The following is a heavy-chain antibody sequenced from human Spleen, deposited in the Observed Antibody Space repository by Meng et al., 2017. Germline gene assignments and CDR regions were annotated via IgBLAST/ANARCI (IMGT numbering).Heavy chain of an antibody. J-gene: IGHJ4*02. Sequence: QGQLVQSGAEGMQPGASTKVSCRASGYTFTSYFLHWVRQAPGQGLEWLGTINPNDGGTAYAQRLQGRVTLTRDTSTSTVYMELSSLGSEDTALYYCAREKSPGHFDYLGQGILVTVSS. CDR3: AREKSPGHFDY. CDR2: INPNDGGT. V-gene: IGHV1-46*01. CDR1: GYTFTSYF.